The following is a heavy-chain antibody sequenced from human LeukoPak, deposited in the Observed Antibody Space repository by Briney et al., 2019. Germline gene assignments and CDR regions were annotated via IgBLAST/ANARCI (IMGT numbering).Heavy chain of an antibody. V-gene: IGHV1-69*04. CDR2: IIPILGIA. D-gene: IGHD1-26*01. CDR3: TRVTLRGSKYNWFDP. Sequence: SVKVSCKASGGTFSSYAISWVRQAPGQGLEWMGRIIPILGIANYAQKFQGRVTITADTSTSTAYLELRGLTYDDSAVYYCTRVTLRGSKYNWFDPWGQGTHVSVSS. J-gene: IGHJ5*02. CDR1: GGTFSSYA.